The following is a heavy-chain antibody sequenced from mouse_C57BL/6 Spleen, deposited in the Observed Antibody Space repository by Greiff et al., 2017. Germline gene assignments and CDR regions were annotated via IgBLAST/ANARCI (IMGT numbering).Heavy chain of an antibody. J-gene: IGHJ3*01. Sequence: QVQLQQSGPGLVAPSQSLSITCTVSGFSLTSYAISWVRQPPGKGLEWLGVIWTGGGTNYNSALKSRLSISKDNSKSQVFLKMNSLQTDDTARYYCARNRDGSSYVWFAYWGQGTLVTVSA. V-gene: IGHV2-9-1*01. CDR2: IWTGGGT. D-gene: IGHD1-1*01. CDR1: GFSLTSYA. CDR3: ARNRDGSSYVWFAY.